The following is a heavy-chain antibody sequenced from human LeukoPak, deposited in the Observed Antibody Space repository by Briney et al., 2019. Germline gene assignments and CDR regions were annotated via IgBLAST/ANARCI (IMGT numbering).Heavy chain of an antibody. D-gene: IGHD3-10*01. V-gene: IGHV3-11*04. CDR1: GFTFSDYY. Sequence: GGSLRLSCAASGFTFSDYYISCIRQAPGKGLEWVSYISKSGSTTYYADSVEGRFTISRDNAKNSLYLQMNSLRAEDTAVYYCARVFKSGGPLDYWGQGTLVTISS. CDR3: ARVFKSGGPLDY. CDR2: ISKSGSTT. J-gene: IGHJ4*02.